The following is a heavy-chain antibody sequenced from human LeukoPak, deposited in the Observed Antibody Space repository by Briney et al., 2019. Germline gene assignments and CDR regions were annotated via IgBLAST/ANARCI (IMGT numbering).Heavy chain of an antibody. D-gene: IGHD5-12*01. CDR3: ALVSRYSGYEYISDY. CDR2: IYYSGST. Sequence: PSETLSLTCTVSGGSISSSSYYWGWIRQPPGKGLEWIGSIYYSGSTYYNPSLKSRVTISVDTSKNQFSLKLSSVTAADTAVYYCALVSRYSGYEYISDYWGQGTLVTVSS. J-gene: IGHJ4*02. CDR1: GGSISSSSYY. V-gene: IGHV4-39*07.